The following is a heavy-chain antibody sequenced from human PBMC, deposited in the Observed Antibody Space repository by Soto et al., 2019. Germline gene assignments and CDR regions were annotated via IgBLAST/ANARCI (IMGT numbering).Heavy chain of an antibody. Sequence: ASVKVSCKASGYTFTRYYMHLVRQAPGQVLELMGIINPSFFSTGYSQKFQGRFTITMYTCTITFYIELSSLTSDYTSVYYCDRARARVATSNFDYWGQGTLVTVSS. CDR3: DRARARVATSNFDY. J-gene: IGHJ4*02. D-gene: IGHD5-12*01. CDR1: GYTFTRYY. V-gene: IGHV1-46*03. CDR2: INPSFFST.